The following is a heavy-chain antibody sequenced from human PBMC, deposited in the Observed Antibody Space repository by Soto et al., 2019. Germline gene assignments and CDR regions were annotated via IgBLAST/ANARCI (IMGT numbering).Heavy chain of an antibody. CDR2: ISGSGGST. D-gene: IGHD5-12*01. Sequence: EVQLLESGGGLVQPGGSLRLSCAASGFTFSSYAMSWVRQAPGKGLEWVSAISGSGGSTYYADSVKGRFTISRDNSKNTLYLQMNSLRAEDTAVYYCAREGGMATIKGDAFDIWGQGTMVTVSS. V-gene: IGHV3-23*01. CDR3: AREGGMATIKGDAFDI. J-gene: IGHJ3*02. CDR1: GFTFSSYA.